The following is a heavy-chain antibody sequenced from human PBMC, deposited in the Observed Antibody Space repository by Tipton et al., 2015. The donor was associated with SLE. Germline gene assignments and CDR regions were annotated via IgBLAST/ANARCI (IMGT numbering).Heavy chain of an antibody. V-gene: IGHV4-61*02. CDR2: IYTSGST. Sequence: TLSLTCTVSGGSISSGSYYWSWIRQHAGKGLVWIGGIYTSGSTNYNPSLKSRVTISVDTSKNQFSLKLSSVTAADTAVYYCAREDIVLMVYALVDVWGKGTTVTVSS. J-gene: IGHJ6*04. D-gene: IGHD2-8*01. CDR3: AREDIVLMVYALVDV. CDR1: GGSISSGSYY.